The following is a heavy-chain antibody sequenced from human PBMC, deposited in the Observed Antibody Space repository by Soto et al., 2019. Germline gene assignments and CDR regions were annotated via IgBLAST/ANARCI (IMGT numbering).Heavy chain of an antibody. V-gene: IGHV3-23*01. J-gene: IGHJ4*02. CDR2: ISGSGGST. CDR1: GFTFSSYA. Sequence: EVQLLESGGGLVQPGGSLRLSCAASGFTFSSYAMSWVRQAPGKGLEWVSAISGSGGSTYYADSVKGRFTISRDNSKHTLYLQMNSLRAEDTAVYYCAKDRHDIVLRVYAGGGLDDWGQGTLVTVSS. D-gene: IGHD2-8*01. CDR3: AKDRHDIVLRVYAGGGLDD.